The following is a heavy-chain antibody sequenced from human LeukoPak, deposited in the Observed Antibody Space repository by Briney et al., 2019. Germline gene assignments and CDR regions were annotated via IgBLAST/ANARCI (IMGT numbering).Heavy chain of an antibody. D-gene: IGHD3-10*01. J-gene: IGHJ4*02. CDR2: IYYTGST. Sequence: PSETLSLTCTVSGXSINNYYWSWIRQPPGKGLEWIGYIYYTGSTRYNPSLKSRVTISLDTSKNQFSLNVNSVTAADTAVYYCARVGTYGSGSYLSWLDYWGQGTLVTVSS. CDR3: ARVGTYGSGSYLSWLDY. CDR1: GXSINNYY. V-gene: IGHV4-59*08.